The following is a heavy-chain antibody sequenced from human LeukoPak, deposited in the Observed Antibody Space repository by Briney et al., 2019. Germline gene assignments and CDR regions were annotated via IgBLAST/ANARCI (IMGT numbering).Heavy chain of an antibody. CDR3: ARTYDFGRGPPGDAFDN. Sequence: GGSLRLSCAASGFTFTMFGMNRVRQAPGKGLEWVSYIDARSGIVYYADSVQGRFTISRDDAKDSVFLQMNSLRVDDTAVYYCARTYDFGRGPPGDAFDNWGQGTLVTVPS. CDR2: IDARSGIV. V-gene: IGHV3-48*01. D-gene: IGHD3-3*01. J-gene: IGHJ3*02. CDR1: GFTFTMFG.